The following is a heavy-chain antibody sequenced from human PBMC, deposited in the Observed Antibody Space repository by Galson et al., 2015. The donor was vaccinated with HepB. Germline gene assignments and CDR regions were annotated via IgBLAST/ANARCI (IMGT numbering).Heavy chain of an antibody. CDR1: GFTFSSYA. V-gene: IGHV3-23*01. Sequence: SLRLSCAASGFTFSSYAMSWVRQAPGKGLEWVSAISGSGGSTYYADSVKGRFTISRDNSKNSLFLQMNSLRAEDTAVYYCAKIWGSEGGGDYWGQGTLVTVSS. CDR3: AKIWGSEGGGDY. D-gene: IGHD4-23*01. J-gene: IGHJ4*02. CDR2: ISGSGGST.